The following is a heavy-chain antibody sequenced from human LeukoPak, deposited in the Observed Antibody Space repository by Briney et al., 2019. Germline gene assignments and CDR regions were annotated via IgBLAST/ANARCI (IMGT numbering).Heavy chain of an antibody. V-gene: IGHV1-69*01. J-gene: IGHJ6*03. CDR3: ARDGRRYYDSSGYYYVFHYYYYYMDV. CDR2: IIPIFGTA. CDR1: GGTFSSYA. Sequence: GASVKVSCKASGGTFSSYAISWVRQAPGQGLEWMGGIIPIFGTANYAQKFQGRVTITADESTSTAYMELSSLRSEDTAVYYCARDGRRYYDSSGYYYVFHYYYYYMDVWGKGTTVTVSS. D-gene: IGHD3-22*01.